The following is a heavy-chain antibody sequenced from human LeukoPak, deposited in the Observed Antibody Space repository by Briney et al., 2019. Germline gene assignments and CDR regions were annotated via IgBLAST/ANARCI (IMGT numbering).Heavy chain of an antibody. CDR1: GHSLTSYY. CDR2: INPSGGST. V-gene: IGHV1-46*01. CDR3: ARGFDGLRLKGQYFDY. Sequence: ASVKVSCKAFGHSLTSYYMHWVRPAPGQGLEWMGIINPSGGSTSYAQKFQGRVTMTRDTSTSTVHMEVSSLRSEDTAVYYCARGFDGLRLKGQYFDYWGQGTLVTVSS. J-gene: IGHJ4*02. D-gene: IGHD5/OR15-5a*01.